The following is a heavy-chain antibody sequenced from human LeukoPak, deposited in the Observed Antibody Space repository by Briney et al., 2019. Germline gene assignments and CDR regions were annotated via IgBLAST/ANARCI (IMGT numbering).Heavy chain of an antibody. V-gene: IGHV4-39*01. Sequence: KPSETLSLTCTVSGGSISSTTYYWGWIRQPPGKGLDWIGSLYYTGITYYNPSLKSRLTMSVDTSKNQFSLKLSSVTAADTAVYYCARTNKYYDILTGYPGRYYFDYWGQGTLVTVSS. CDR2: LYYTGIT. CDR3: ARTNKYYDILTGYPGRYYFDY. CDR1: GGSISSTTYY. D-gene: IGHD3-9*01. J-gene: IGHJ4*02.